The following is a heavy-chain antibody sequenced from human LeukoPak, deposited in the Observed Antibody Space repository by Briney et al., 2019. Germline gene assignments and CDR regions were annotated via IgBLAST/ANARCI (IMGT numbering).Heavy chain of an antibody. CDR2: IKQDESEK. D-gene: IGHD2-8*01. V-gene: IGHV3-7*01. CDR3: ARGYGQWAY. CDR1: GFTFSSYW. Sequence: PGGSLRLSCVASGFTFSSYWMSWVRQAPGKGLEWVANIKQDESEKYYVDSVKGRFTISRDNAKNSLYLQMNSLRAEDTALYYCARGYGQWAYWGQGTLVTASS. J-gene: IGHJ4*02.